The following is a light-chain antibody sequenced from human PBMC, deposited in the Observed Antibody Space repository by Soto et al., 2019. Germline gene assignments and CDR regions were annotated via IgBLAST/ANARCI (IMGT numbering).Light chain of an antibody. CDR3: QQSYSTPYT. CDR1: QSISSY. V-gene: IGKV1-39*01. CDR2: AAS. Sequence: DIQMTQSPSSLSASVGDRVTITCRASQSISSYLNWYQQKPGKAPKLLIYAASSLQSGVPSRFSGSGSGTDFTLTISSLQPEDFAIYYCQQSYSTPYTFGQGTQREIK. J-gene: IGKJ2*01.